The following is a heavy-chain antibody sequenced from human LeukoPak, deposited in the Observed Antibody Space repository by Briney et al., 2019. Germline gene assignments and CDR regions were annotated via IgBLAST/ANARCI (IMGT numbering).Heavy chain of an antibody. D-gene: IGHD3-16*01. Sequence: GGSLRLSCAASGVSVSSKYMSWVRQAPGEGLEWVSIIYSDGNTDYADSVKGRFTISRDSSKNTLYLQMNSLRAEDTAVYHCAREAWGQSSTWGQGTLVTVSS. CDR1: GVSVSSKY. J-gene: IGHJ5*02. CDR2: IYSDGNT. V-gene: IGHV3-66*01. CDR3: AREAWGQSST.